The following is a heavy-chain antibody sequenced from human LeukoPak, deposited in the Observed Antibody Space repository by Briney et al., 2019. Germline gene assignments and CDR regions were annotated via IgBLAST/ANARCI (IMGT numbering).Heavy chain of an antibody. CDR1: GGTFSSYA. J-gene: IGHJ4*02. Sequence: SVKVSCKASGGTFSSYAISWVRLAPGQGLEWMGGIIPIFGTANYAQKFQGRVTITTDESTSTAYMELSSLRSEDTAVYYYARSHFEYSSSSEGVFDYRGQGTLVTVSS. D-gene: IGHD6-6*01. CDR2: IIPIFGTA. CDR3: ARSHFEYSSSSEGVFDY. V-gene: IGHV1-69*05.